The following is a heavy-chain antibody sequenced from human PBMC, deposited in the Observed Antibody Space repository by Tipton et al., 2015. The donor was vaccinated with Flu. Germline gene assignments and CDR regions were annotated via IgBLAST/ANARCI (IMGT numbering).Heavy chain of an antibody. J-gene: IGHJ3*02. Sequence: TLSLTCTVSGGSISNYYWNWIRQSPGQGLQWIGFIYNDGSTTYNPSLKGRVSMSVDTSKDQFSLNLSSVTAADTAVYYCAREGLLRAFDIWGQGTMVNVSS. CDR3: AREGLLRAFDI. D-gene: IGHD2-15*01. CDR2: IYNDGST. V-gene: IGHV4-59*12. CDR1: GGSISNYY.